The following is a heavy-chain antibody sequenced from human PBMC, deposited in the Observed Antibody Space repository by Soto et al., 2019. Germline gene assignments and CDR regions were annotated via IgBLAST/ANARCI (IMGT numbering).Heavy chain of an antibody. CDR3: ARDHWDIVVVVAAQPNYYYYGMDV. CDR2: ISAYNGNT. D-gene: IGHD2-15*01. V-gene: IGHV1-18*01. J-gene: IGHJ6*02. CDR1: GYTFTSYG. Sequence: GASVKGSCKASGYTFTSYGISWVRQAPGQGLEWMGWISAYNGNTNYAQKLQGRVTMTTDTSTSTAYMELRSLRSDDTAVYYCARDHWDIVVVVAAQPNYYYYGMDVWGQGTTVTVSS.